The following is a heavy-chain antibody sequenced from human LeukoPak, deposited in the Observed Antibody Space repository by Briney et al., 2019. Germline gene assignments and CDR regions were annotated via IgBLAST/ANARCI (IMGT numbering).Heavy chain of an antibody. V-gene: IGHV3-23*01. D-gene: IGHD6-19*01. J-gene: IGHJ4*02. CDR1: GFPLSSYA. Sequence: PGGSLRLSCAASGFPLSSYAMSWVRQAPGKGLEWVSAISGSGGSTYYADSVKGRFTISRDNSKNTLYLQMNSLRAEDTAVYYCAKGQWLAEAFDYWGQGTLVTVSS. CDR3: AKGQWLAEAFDY. CDR2: ISGSGGST.